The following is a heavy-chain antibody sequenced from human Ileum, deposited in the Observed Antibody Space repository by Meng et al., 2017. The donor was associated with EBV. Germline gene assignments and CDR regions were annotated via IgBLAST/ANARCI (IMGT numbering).Heavy chain of an antibody. V-gene: IGHV3-33*01. CDR2: TWSGGRGE. Sequence: QVHLVESGGGVVQPGRSLRLSCATSGFSFNYYGIHWVRQAPGKGLEWVAVTWSGGRGEYYADSVKGRFTIARDNSENTVFLEMNSLRAEDTAMYYCARDIDTSSHYSRFDPWGPGTLFTVSS. J-gene: IGHJ5*02. CDR1: GFSFNYYG. CDR3: ARDIDTSSHYSRFDP. D-gene: IGHD3-22*01.